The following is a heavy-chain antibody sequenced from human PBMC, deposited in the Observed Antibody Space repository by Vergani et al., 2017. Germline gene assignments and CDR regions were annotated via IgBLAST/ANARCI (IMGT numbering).Heavy chain of an antibody. J-gene: IGHJ3*02. D-gene: IGHD1-7*01. CDR2: IYPGDSDT. V-gene: IGHV5-51*01. CDR3: ASAWSITGTMQAFDI. CDR1: GYRFTSYW. Sequence: EVQLVQSGAEVKKPGESLKISCKGSGYRFTSYWIGWVRQMPGKGLEWMGIIYPGDSDTRYSPSFQGQVTISADKSISTAYRQWSSLKASDTAMYYCASAWSITGTMQAFDIWGQGTMVTVSS.